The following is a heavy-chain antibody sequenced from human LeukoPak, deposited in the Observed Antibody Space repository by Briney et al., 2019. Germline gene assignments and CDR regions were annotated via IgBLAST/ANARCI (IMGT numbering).Heavy chain of an antibody. V-gene: IGHV3-20*04. Sequence: PGGSLRLSCAASGFIFDDHGMSWVRQVPGKGLEWVSGINWNGGSTGYADSVKGRFTISRDNAKKSLYLRMNSLRAEDTALYYCAGGDRNGWYFDYWGQGILVTVSS. CDR2: INWNGGST. CDR1: GFIFDDHG. J-gene: IGHJ4*02. CDR3: AGGDRNGWYFDY. D-gene: IGHD6-19*01.